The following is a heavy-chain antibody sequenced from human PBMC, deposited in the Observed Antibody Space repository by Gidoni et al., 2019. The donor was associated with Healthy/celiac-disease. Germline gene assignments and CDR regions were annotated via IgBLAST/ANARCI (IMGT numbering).Heavy chain of an antibody. V-gene: IGHV3-48*01. D-gene: IGHD3-16*02. CDR1: GFTFSSYS. Sequence: EVQLVESGGGLVQPGGSLRLSCAASGFTFSSYSMKWVRQAPGKGLEWVSYISSSSSTIYYADSVKGRFTISRDKAKNSLYLQMNSLRAEDTAVYYCARLGVPDPPYDYVWGSYRKDAFDIWGQGTMVTVSS. J-gene: IGHJ3*02. CDR3: ARLGVPDPPYDYVWGSYRKDAFDI. CDR2: ISSSSSTI.